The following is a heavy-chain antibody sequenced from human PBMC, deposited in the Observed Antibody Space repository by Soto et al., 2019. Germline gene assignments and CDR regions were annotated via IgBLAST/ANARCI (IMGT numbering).Heavy chain of an antibody. J-gene: IGHJ4*02. CDR1: GFTFSNAW. CDR3: TTDXGKYYYDSSGYRYYFDY. Sequence: PGESLRLSCAASGFTFSNAWMSWVRQAPGKGLEWVGRIKSKTDGGTTDYAAPVKGRFTISRGDSKNTLYLQMNSLKTEDTAVYYCTTDXGKYYYDSSGYRYYFDYWGQGTLVTVSS. CDR2: IKSKTDGGTT. V-gene: IGHV3-15*01. D-gene: IGHD3-22*01.